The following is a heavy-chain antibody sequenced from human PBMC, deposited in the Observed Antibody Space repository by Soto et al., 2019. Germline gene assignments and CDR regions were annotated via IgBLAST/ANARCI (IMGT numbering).Heavy chain of an antibody. J-gene: IGHJ5*02. D-gene: IGHD3-3*01. Sequence: ASVKVSCKASGYTFTGYYMHWVRQAPGQGLEWMGWINPNSGGTNYAQKFQGRVTMTRDTSISTAYMELSRLRSDDTAVYYCARDSVWYYDFWSGPRDNWFDPWGQGTLVTV. CDR3: ARDSVWYYDFWSGPRDNWFDP. V-gene: IGHV1-2*02. CDR2: INPNSGGT. CDR1: GYTFTGYY.